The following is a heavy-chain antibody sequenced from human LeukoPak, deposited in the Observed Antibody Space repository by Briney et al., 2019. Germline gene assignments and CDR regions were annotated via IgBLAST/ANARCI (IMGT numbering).Heavy chain of an antibody. CDR2: INHSGST. D-gene: IGHD3-10*01. V-gene: IGHV4-34*01. Sequence: SETLSLTCAVYGGSFSGYYWSWIRQPPGKGLEWIGEINHSGSTNYNPSLKSRVTISVDTSKNQFSLKLRSVTAADTAVYYCARKVSPPGYYGSGSYYTPRGGYLDYWGQGTLVTVSS. CDR3: ARKVSPPGYYGSGSYYTPRGGYLDY. CDR1: GGSFSGYY. J-gene: IGHJ4*02.